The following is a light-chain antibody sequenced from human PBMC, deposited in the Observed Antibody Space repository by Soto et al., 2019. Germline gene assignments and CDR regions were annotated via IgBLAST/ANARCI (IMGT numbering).Light chain of an antibody. J-gene: IGLJ3*02. CDR2: EVS. Sequence: QLVLTQPASVSGSPGQSITISCTGTSSDVGGYNRVSWYQQPPGKAPKLMIYEVSNRPSGVSNRFSGSKSGNTASLTISGLQAEDEADYYCISYTSSTTLGWVFGGGTQLTVL. CDR3: ISYTSSTTLGWV. CDR1: SSDVGGYNR. V-gene: IGLV2-14*01.